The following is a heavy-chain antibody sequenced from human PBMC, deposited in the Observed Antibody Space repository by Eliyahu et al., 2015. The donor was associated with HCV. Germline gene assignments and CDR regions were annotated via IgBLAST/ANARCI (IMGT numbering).Heavy chain of an antibody. J-gene: IGHJ6*02. CDR2: ISEGGHDI. D-gene: IGHD1-14*01. Sequence: EVQLLESGGGLVQPGGSLRXSCAASGFXFGRYSXAWVRQAPGKGLGWVSSISEGGHDIYYADSVRGRFTISRDNSRNTLYLQMSSLRAEDTAVYYCVNGRPIIIRNGMDVWGQGTTVTVS. V-gene: IGHV3-23*01. CDR3: VNGRPIIIRNGMDV. CDR1: GFXFGRYS.